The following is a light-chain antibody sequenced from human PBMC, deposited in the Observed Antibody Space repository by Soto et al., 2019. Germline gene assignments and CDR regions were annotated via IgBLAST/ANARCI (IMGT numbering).Light chain of an antibody. V-gene: IGKV3-20*01. Sequence: ETVLTQSPGTLSLSPGERATLSCRASQSVSSSYLAWYQQKPGQAPRLLIYGASSRGTGIPDRFSGSGSGTDFTLTISRLEPEDYAVYYCQQYDNSLYTFGQGTKLEIK. CDR1: QSVSSSY. CDR2: GAS. CDR3: QQYDNSLYT. J-gene: IGKJ2*01.